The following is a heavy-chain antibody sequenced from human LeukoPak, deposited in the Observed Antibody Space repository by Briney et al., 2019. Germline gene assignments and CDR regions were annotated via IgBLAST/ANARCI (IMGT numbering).Heavy chain of an antibody. CDR1: GDSVSSNSAA. D-gene: IGHD6-13*01. CDR3: TRDPLGYSSSWYLYYYGMDV. CDR2: TYYRSKWYN. V-gene: IGHV6-1*01. J-gene: IGHJ6*04. Sequence: SQTLSLTCAISGDSVSSNSAAWNWIRQSPSRGLEWLGRTYYRSKWYNDYAVSVKSLITINPDTSKNQFSLQLNSVTPEDTAVYYCTRDPLGYSSSWYLYYYGMDVWGKGTTVTVSS.